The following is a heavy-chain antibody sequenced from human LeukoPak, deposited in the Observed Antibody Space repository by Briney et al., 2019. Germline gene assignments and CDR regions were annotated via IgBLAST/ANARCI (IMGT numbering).Heavy chain of an antibody. V-gene: IGHV1-69*04. J-gene: IGHJ5*02. Sequence: GASVKVSCKASGGTFSSYAISWVRQAPGQGLEWMGRIIPILGIANYAQKFQGRVTITADKSTSTAYMELSSLRSEDTAVYYCARGIPDDSSGLSWFDPWGQGTLVTVSS. CDR2: IIPILGIA. CDR1: GGTFSSYA. D-gene: IGHD3-22*01. CDR3: ARGIPDDSSGLSWFDP.